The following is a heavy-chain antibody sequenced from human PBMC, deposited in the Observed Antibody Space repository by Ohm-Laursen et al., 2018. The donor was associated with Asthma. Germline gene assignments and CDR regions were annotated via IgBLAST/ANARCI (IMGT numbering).Heavy chain of an antibody. V-gene: IGHV3-64*04. Sequence: SLRLSCAASGFTFSSYAMHWVRQAPGKGLEYVSAISSNGGSTYYADSMKGRFTISRDNSKNTLYLQMNSLRAEDTAVYYCARPLHVLRFLEWLFVYWGQGTLVTVSS. CDR1: GFTFSSYA. CDR3: ARPLHVLRFLEWLFVY. CDR2: ISSNGGST. J-gene: IGHJ4*02. D-gene: IGHD3-3*01.